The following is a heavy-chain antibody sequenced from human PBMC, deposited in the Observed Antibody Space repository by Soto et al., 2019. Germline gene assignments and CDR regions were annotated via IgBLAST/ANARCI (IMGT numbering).Heavy chain of an antibody. V-gene: IGHV1-3*01. CDR3: ARSSFTAVDY. CDR2: INVNNDNT. Sequence: QVQLVQSGTEVKKPGASVKVSCKASGYTFTSHTIHWMRQAPGQSLEWMAWINVNNDNTKYSHKFQGRVSLTMDTSARPVYMELSSLRSEDTAVYYCARSSFTAVDYWGQGTLVSVSS. J-gene: IGHJ4*02. D-gene: IGHD5-18*01. CDR1: GYTFTSHT.